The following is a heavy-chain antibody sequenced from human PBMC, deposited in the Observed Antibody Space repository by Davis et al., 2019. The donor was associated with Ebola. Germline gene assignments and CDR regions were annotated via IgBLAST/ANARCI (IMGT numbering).Heavy chain of an antibody. CDR1: GGSISSGGYY. J-gene: IGHJ4*02. Sequence: PSETLSLTCTVSGGSISSGGYYWSWIRQPPGKGLEWIGEINHSGSTNYNPSLKSRVTISVDTSKNQFPLKLSSVTAADTAVYYCARERQWLVQGYFDYWGQGTLVTVSS. CDR3: ARERQWLVQGYFDY. V-gene: IGHV4-39*06. D-gene: IGHD6-19*01. CDR2: INHSGST.